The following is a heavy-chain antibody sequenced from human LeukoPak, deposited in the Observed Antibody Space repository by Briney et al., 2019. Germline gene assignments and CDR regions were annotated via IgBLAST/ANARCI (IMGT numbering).Heavy chain of an antibody. CDR3: AREITMIVDKNVAFDI. CDR1: GYTFTGYY. Sequence: ASVKVSCKASGYTFTGYYMHWVRQAPGQGLEWMGWINPNSGRTNYAQKFQGRVTMTRDTSISTAYMELSRLRSDDTAVYYCAREITMIVDKNVAFDIWGQGTMVTVSS. V-gene: IGHV1-2*02. D-gene: IGHD3-22*01. J-gene: IGHJ3*02. CDR2: INPNSGRT.